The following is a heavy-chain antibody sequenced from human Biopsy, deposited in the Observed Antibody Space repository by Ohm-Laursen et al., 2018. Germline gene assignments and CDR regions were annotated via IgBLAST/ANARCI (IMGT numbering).Heavy chain of an antibody. CDR1: GASMTDYF. D-gene: IGHD3-10*01. CDR3: AGSRGHYFNGLDV. J-gene: IGHJ6*02. CDR2: AYPSGTT. Sequence: SETLSLTCSVSGASMTDYFWSWIWQPAGKGLEWIGRAYPSGTTYYNPSLKGRVTISIDASKNQLSLKVTSVTAADTAVFYCAGSRGHYFNGLDVWGQGTTVIVPS. V-gene: IGHV4-4*07.